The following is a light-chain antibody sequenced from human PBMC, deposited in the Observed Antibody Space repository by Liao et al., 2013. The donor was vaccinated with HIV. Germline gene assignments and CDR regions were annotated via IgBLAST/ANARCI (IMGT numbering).Light chain of an antibody. CDR1: NIGSKT. CDR2: SDD. J-gene: IGLJ2*01. V-gene: IGLV3-21*01. Sequence: SYELTQPPSVSVAPGKTARIPCGGNNIGSKTVHWYQQKPGQAPVLVIYSDDDRPSGIPERFSGSSSGTTVTLTISGVQAEDEADYYCQSADTSGTYVVFGGGTKLTVL. CDR3: QSADTSGTYVV.